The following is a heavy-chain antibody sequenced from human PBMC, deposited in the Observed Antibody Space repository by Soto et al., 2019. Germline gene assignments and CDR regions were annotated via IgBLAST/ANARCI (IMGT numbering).Heavy chain of an antibody. CDR3: AKVLGDHGAFDY. CDR1: GFTFSSYG. Sequence: QVQLVESGGGVVQPGRSLRLSCAASGFTFSSYGMHWVRQAPGKGLEWVAVISYDGSNKYYADSVKGRFTISRDNSKNTLYLQMNSLRAEDTAVYYCAKVLGDHGAFDYWGQGTLVTVSS. V-gene: IGHV3-30*18. CDR2: ISYDGSNK. D-gene: IGHD4-17*01. J-gene: IGHJ4*02.